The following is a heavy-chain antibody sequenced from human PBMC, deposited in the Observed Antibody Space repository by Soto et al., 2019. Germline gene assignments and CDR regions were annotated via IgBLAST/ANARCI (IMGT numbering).Heavy chain of an antibody. CDR3: ARDRQRNTIFGVVINSYYGMDV. D-gene: IGHD3-3*01. V-gene: IGHV1-2*04. Sequence: ASVKVSCKASGYTFTGYYMHWVRQAPGQGLEWMGWINPNSGGTNYAQKFQGWVTMTRDTSISTAYMEPSRLRSDDTAVYYCARDRQRNTIFGVVINSYYGMDVWGQGTTVTVSS. CDR1: GYTFTGYY. CDR2: INPNSGGT. J-gene: IGHJ6*02.